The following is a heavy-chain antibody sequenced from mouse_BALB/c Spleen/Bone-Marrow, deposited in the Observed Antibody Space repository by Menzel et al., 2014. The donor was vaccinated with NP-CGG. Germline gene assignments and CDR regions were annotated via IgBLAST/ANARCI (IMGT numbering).Heavy chain of an antibody. CDR2: IWAGGST. D-gene: IGHD1-1*01. CDR3: ARGSYYEGAMDY. V-gene: IGHV2-9*02. J-gene: IGHJ4*01. CDR1: GFSLTSYG. Sequence: VMLVESEPGLVAPSQSLSITCTVSGFSLTSYGVHWVRQPPGKVLEWLGVIWAGGSTNYNSALMSRLSISKDNSKSQVFLKMNSLQTDDTAMYYCARGSYYEGAMDYWGQETSVTVSS.